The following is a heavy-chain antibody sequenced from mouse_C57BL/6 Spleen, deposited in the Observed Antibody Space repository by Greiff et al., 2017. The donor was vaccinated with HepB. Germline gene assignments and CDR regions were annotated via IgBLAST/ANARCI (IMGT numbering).Heavy chain of an antibody. D-gene: IGHD1-3*01. Sequence: EVKLMESGGGLVKPGGSLKLSCAASGFTFSSYTMSWVRQTPEKRLEWVATISGGGGNTYYPDSVKGRSTISRDNAKNTLYLQMSSLRSEDTALYYCARSGFYAMDYWGQGTSVTVSS. CDR2: ISGGGGNT. CDR3: ARSGFYAMDY. J-gene: IGHJ4*01. CDR1: GFTFSSYT. V-gene: IGHV5-9*01.